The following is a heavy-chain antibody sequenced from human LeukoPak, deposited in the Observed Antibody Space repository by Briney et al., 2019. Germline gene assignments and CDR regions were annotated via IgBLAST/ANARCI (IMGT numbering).Heavy chain of an antibody. V-gene: IGHV3-30*03. Sequence: GGSLRLSCAASGLTFNHYGMHWVRQAPGKGLEWQAIISYNGNNKYHADPVKGRFTISRDNYKNTLYLQMNSLRAEDTAVYYCARGMVRGVIRLYDYWGQGTLVTVSS. CDR3: ARGMVRGVIRLYDY. J-gene: IGHJ4*02. CDR1: GLTFNHYG. D-gene: IGHD3-10*01. CDR2: ISYNGNNK.